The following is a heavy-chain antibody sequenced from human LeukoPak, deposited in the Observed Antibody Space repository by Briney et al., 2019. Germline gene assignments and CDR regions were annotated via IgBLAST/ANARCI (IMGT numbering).Heavy chain of an antibody. CDR3: ARVRFDSGSYYFDY. CDR2: INHSGST. V-gene: IGHV4-34*01. CDR1: GGSFSGYY. D-gene: IGHD1-26*01. Sequence: SETLSLTCAVYGGSFSGYYWSWIRQPPGKGLEWIGEINHSGSTNYNPSLKSRVTISEDKSRNQFSLRLSSVTAADTAVYYCARVRFDSGSYYFDYWGQGTLVTVSS. J-gene: IGHJ4*02.